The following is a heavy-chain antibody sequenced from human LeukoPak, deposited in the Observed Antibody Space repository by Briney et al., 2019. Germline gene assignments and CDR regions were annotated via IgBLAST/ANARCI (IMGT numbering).Heavy chain of an antibody. CDR1: GDSVSSNSAA. CDR2: TYYRSKWYN. J-gene: IGHJ4*02. CDR3: ARGITGRNDY. V-gene: IGHV6-1*01. D-gene: IGHD1-26*01. Sequence: SQTLSLTCAISGDSVSSNSAAWNWVRQSPSRGLEWLGRTYYRSKWYNEYADSVKSRITINPDTSKNQFSLHLNSVAPEDTAVYYCARGITGRNDYWGQGTLVTVSS.